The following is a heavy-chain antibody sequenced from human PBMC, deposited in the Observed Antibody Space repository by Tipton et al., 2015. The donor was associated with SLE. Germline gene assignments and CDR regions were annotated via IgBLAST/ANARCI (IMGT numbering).Heavy chain of an antibody. J-gene: IGHJ4*02. V-gene: IGHV4-34*01. CDR1: GGSFSGYY. CDR2: INHSGST. D-gene: IGHD4-17*01. CDR3: ARATVTAFDY. Sequence: TLSLTCAVYGGSFSGYYWGWILQPPGKGLEWIGEINHSGSTNCNPSLKSRVTISVDTSKNQFSLKLSSVTAADTAVYYCARATVTAFDYWGQGTLVTVSS.